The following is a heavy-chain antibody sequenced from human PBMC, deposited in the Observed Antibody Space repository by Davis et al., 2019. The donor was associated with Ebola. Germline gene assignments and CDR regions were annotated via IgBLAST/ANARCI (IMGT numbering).Heavy chain of an antibody. J-gene: IGHJ4*02. CDR2: IYHSGST. D-gene: IGHD1-26*01. Sequence: SETLSLTCTVSGGSISSSNWWSWVRQPPGKGLEWIGEIYHSGSTNYNPSLKSRVTISVNTSKNQFSLKLSSVTAADTAVYYCARDTGVGATAGLDYWGQGTLVTVSS. CDR1: GGSISSSNW. CDR3: ARDTGVGATAGLDY. V-gene: IGHV4-4*02.